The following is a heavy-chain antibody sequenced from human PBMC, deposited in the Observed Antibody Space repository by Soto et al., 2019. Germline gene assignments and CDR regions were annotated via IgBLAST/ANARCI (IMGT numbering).Heavy chain of an antibody. V-gene: IGHV4-61*01. CDR3: ARALYDFRSGFYYYAMEV. Sequence: QVQLQESGPGLVKPSETLSLTCTVSGGSVSSESHYWSWIRQTPGKVLEWIGYIYYTGSTNYNPSLKGRVIMSVDTPRDQVSLRLRSVTCADTAVYYCARALYDFRSGFYYYAMEVWGQGTNVIVSS. J-gene: IGHJ6*02. CDR1: GGSVSSESHY. D-gene: IGHD3-3*01. CDR2: IYYTGST.